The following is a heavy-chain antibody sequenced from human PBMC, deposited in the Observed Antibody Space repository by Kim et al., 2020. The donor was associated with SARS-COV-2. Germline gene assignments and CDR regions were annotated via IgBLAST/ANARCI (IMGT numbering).Heavy chain of an antibody. Sequence: SQTLSLTCAISGDSVSSNSAAWNWIRQSPSRGLEWLGRTYYRSKWYNDYGVSVKSRITINPDTSKNQFSLQLNSVTPEDTAVYYCARGRYSSCWYSRIPYYYYGMDVWGQGTTVTVSS. V-gene: IGHV6-1*01. CDR1: GDSVSSNSAA. J-gene: IGHJ6*02. CDR3: ARGRYSSCWYSRIPYYYYGMDV. D-gene: IGHD6-19*01. CDR2: TYYRSKWYN.